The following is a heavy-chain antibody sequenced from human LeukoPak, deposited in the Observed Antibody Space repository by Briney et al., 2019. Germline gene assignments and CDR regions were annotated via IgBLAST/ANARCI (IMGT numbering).Heavy chain of an antibody. V-gene: IGHV3-23*01. CDR3: AKALFGVVIMPFYY. J-gene: IGHJ4*02. CDR1: GFTFSSYA. D-gene: IGHD3-3*01. CDR2: ISGSGGST. Sequence: GGSLRLSCAASGFTFSSYAMSWLRQAPGKGLEWVSAISGSGGSTYYADSVKGRFTISRDNSKNTLYLQMNSLRAEDTAVYYCAKALFGVVIMPFYYWGQGTLVTVSS.